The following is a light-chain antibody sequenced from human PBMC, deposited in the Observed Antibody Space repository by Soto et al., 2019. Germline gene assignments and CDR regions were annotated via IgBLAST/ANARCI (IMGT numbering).Light chain of an antibody. CDR1: QSVCSRW. CDR2: GGS. V-gene: IGKV3-20*01. Sequence: IVLTQSPDTVSLSPGERATLSCRASQSVCSRWLAWYQQRPGQAPRVVIYGGSHSATGIPDRFSGSGSGTEFTLMISRLEPEYFAVYYWQQYSSSRTFGQGTKVEMK. J-gene: IGKJ1*01. CDR3: QQYSSSRT.